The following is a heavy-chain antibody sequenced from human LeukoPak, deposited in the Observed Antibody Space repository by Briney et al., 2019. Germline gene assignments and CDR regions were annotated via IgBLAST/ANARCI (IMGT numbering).Heavy chain of an antibody. CDR2: INPNSGGT. V-gene: IGHV1-2*04. CDR3: ARSFDTSGVGVDY. Sequence: ASVKVSCKASGYTFTGYYMHWVRQAPGQGLEWMGWINPNSGGTNYAQKFQGWVTMTRDTSISTAYMELSRLRSDATAVHYCARSFDTSGVGVDYWGQGTLVTVSS. D-gene: IGHD3-22*01. CDR1: GYTFTGYY. J-gene: IGHJ4*02.